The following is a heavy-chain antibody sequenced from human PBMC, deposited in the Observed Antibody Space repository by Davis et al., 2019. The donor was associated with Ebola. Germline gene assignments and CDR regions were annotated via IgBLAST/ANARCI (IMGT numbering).Heavy chain of an antibody. V-gene: IGHV3-11*01. J-gene: IGHJ1*01. CDR3: ARATVTTSRYFQH. Sequence: GESLKISCVASGFTFSDYYMSWIRQAPGKGLEWVSYISSSGSTIYYADSVKGRFTISRDNAKNSLYLQMNSLRAEDTAVYYCARATVTTSRYFQHWGQGTLVTVSS. CDR1: GFTFSDYY. D-gene: IGHD4-17*01. CDR2: ISSSGSTI.